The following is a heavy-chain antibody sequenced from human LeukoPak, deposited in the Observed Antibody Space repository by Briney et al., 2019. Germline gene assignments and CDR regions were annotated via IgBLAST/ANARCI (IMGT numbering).Heavy chain of an antibody. CDR2: ISAYNGNT. CDR1: GYTFTSYG. CDR3: ARLVGSGRNYYGMDV. Sequence: ASVKVSCKASGYTFTSYGISWVRQAPGQGLEWMGWISAYNGNTNYAQKLQGRVTMTTDTSTSTAYMELRSLRSDDTAVYYCARLVGSGRNYYGMDVWGQGTTVTVSS. V-gene: IGHV1-18*01. J-gene: IGHJ6*02. D-gene: IGHD3-10*01.